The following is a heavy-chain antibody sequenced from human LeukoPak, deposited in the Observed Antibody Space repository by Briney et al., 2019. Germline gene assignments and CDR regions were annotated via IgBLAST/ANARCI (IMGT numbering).Heavy chain of an antibody. CDR1: GFTFSSYA. CDR3: ARNTSGFKLGDAFDI. J-gene: IGHJ3*02. D-gene: IGHD3-22*01. V-gene: IGHV3-23*01. CDR2: ISGSAYST. Sequence: GGSLRLSCAASGFTFSSYAMTWVRQAPGKGLEWISAISGSAYSTSYADSVKGRLTISRDNSKNTLYLQMNSLRAEDTAIYYCARNTSGFKLGDAFDIWGQGTMVTVSS.